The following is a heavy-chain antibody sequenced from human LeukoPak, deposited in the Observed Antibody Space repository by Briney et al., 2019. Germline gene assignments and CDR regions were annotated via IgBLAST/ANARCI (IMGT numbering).Heavy chain of an antibody. CDR2: INHSGST. CDR3: AREEIQLWYVRDY. CDR1: GGSFSGYY. D-gene: IGHD5-18*01. J-gene: IGHJ4*02. V-gene: IGHV4-34*01. Sequence: SETLSLTCAVYGGSFSGYYWRWIRQPPGKGLEWIGEINHSGSTNYNPSLKSRVTISVDTSKNQFSLKLSSVTAADTAVYYCAREEIQLWYVRDYWGQGTLVTVSS.